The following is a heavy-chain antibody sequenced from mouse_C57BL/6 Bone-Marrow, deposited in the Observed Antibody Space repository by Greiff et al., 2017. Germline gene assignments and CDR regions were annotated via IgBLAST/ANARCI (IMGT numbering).Heavy chain of an antibody. V-gene: IGHV5-17*01. J-gene: IGHJ4*01. CDR2: ISSGSSTI. CDR1: GFTFSDYG. Sequence: EVMLVESGGGLVKPGGSLKLSCAASGFTFSDYGMHWVRQAPEKGLEWVAYISSGSSTIYYADTVKGRFTISRDNAKNTLFLQLPSLRSEDTAMYYCARASQAYYYAMDYWGQGTSVTVSS. D-gene: IGHD3-2*02. CDR3: ARASQAYYYAMDY.